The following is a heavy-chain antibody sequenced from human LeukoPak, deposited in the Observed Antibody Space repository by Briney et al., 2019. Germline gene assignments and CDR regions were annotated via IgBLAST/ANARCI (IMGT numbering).Heavy chain of an antibody. CDR2: ISYDGSNK. CDR1: GFTFSSYA. CDR3: ARESMGYYYDSSGYQRRNYFDY. J-gene: IGHJ4*02. V-gene: IGHV3-30-3*01. Sequence: GRSLRLSCAASGFTFSSYAMHWVRQAPGKGLEWVAVISYDGSNKYYADSVKGRFTISRDNSKNTLYLQMNSLRAEDTAVYYCARESMGYYYDSSGYQRRNYFDYWGQGTLVTVSS. D-gene: IGHD3-22*01.